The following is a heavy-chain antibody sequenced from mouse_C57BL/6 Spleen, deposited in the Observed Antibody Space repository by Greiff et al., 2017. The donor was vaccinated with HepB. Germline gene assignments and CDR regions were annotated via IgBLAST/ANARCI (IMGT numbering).Heavy chain of an antibody. D-gene: IGHD2-4*01. J-gene: IGHJ4*01. CDR3: ARSYDYDDAMDY. CDR1: GYSITSDY. V-gene: IGHV3-8*01. Sequence: EVKLMESGPGLAKPSQTLSLTCSVTGYSITSDYWNWIRKVPGNKLEYMGYISYSGSTYYNPSPKSRISITRDTSKNQYYLQLNSVTTEDTATYYCARSYDYDDAMDYWGQGTSVTVSS. CDR2: ISYSGST.